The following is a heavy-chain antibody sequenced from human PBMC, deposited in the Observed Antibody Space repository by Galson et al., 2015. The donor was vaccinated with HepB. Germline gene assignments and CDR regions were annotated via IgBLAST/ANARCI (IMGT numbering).Heavy chain of an antibody. CDR1: GFTFSSYS. Sequence: SLRLSCAASGFTFSSYSMNWVRQAPGKGLEWDSSISSSSSYIYYADSVKGRFTTSRDNAKNSLYLQMNSLRAEDTAVYYCASHYGSGSYFDYFDYWGQGTLVTVSS. CDR2: ISSSSSYI. CDR3: ASHYGSGSYFDYFDY. D-gene: IGHD3-10*01. J-gene: IGHJ4*02. V-gene: IGHV3-21*01.